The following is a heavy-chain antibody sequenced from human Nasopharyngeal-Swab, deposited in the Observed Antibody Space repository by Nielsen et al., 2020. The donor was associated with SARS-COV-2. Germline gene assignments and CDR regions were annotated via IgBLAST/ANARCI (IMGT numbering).Heavy chain of an antibody. CDR3: AKNSGYDSFDY. J-gene: IGHJ4*02. CDR2: ISYDGSNK. V-gene: IGHV3-30*18. CDR1: GFTFRSYG. Sequence: GGSLRRSCAASGFTFRSYGMHWVRQAPGKGLEWVAVISYDGSNKYYADSVKGRFTISRDNSKNTLYLQMNSLRAEDTAVYYCAKNSGYDSFDYWGQGTLVTVSS. D-gene: IGHD5-12*01.